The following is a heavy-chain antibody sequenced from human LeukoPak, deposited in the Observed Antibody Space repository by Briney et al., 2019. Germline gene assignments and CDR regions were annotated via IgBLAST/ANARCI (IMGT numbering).Heavy chain of an antibody. CDR1: GYTFTGYY. CDR2: INPNSGGT. D-gene: IGHD3-9*01. V-gene: IGHV1-2*02. CDR3: ARDESGYSSFDY. J-gene: IGHJ4*02. Sequence: GASVEVSCKASGYTFTGYYMHWVRQAPGQGLEWMGWINPNSGGTNYAQKFQGRVTMTRDTSISTAYMELSRLRSDDTAVYYCARDESGYSSFDYWGQGTLVTVSS.